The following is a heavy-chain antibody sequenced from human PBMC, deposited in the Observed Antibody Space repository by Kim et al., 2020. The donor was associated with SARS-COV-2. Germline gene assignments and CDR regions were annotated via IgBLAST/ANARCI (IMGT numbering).Heavy chain of an antibody. D-gene: IGHD6-19*01. V-gene: IGHV3-21*01. Sequence: ADVVKGRFTISRDNAKNSLYLQMNSLRAEDTAVYYCARRSAVAGSSLDYWGQGTLVTVSS. J-gene: IGHJ4*02. CDR3: ARRSAVAGSSLDY.